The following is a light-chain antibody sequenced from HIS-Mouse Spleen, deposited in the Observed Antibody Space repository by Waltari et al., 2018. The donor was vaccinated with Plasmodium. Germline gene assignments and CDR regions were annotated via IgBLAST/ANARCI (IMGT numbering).Light chain of an antibody. CDR2: AAS. CDR1: QSISSY. Sequence: DIQMTQSPSSLSASVGARVTITCRASQSISSYLNWYQHKPGKAPKLLIYAASSLQSGVPSRFSGSGSGTDFTLTISSLQPEDFATYYCQQSYSTPPYTFGQGTKVEIK. CDR3: QQSYSTPPYT. V-gene: IGKV1-39*01. J-gene: IGKJ1*01.